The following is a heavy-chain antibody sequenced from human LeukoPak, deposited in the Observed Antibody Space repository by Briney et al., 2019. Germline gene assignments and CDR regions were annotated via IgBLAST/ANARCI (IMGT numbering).Heavy chain of an antibody. V-gene: IGHV3-48*01. CDR3: ARSGHDYYFDY. D-gene: IGHD5-12*01. CDR1: GFTFSSYS. J-gene: IGHJ4*02. Sequence: GGSLRLSCAASGFTFSSYSMNWVRQAPGKGLEWVSYISSSSSTIYYADSVKGRFTISRDNAKNSLYLQMNSLRAEDTAVYYCARSGHDYYFDYWGQGTLVTVSS. CDR2: ISSSSSTI.